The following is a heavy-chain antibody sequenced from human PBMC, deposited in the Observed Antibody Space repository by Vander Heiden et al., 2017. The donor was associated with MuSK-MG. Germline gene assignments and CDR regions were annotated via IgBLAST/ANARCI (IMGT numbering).Heavy chain of an antibody. Sequence: QVQLQQWGAGLLKPSETLSLTCAVYGGSFSGYYWSWIRQPPGKGLEWIGEINHSGSTNYNPSLKSRVTRSVDTSTNQFSLKLSSVTAADTAVYYCARGGIAAAGYYYYYYMDVWGKGTTVTVSS. CDR3: ARGGIAAAGYYYYYYMDV. CDR1: GGSFSGYY. J-gene: IGHJ6*03. V-gene: IGHV4-34*01. D-gene: IGHD6-13*01. CDR2: INHSGST.